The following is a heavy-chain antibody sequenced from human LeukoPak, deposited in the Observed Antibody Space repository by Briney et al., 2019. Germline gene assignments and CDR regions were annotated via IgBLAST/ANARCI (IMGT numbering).Heavy chain of an antibody. CDR1: GYTFTSYG. V-gene: IGHV1-18*04. CDR2: ISAYNGNT. Sequence: ASVTVSCTASGYTFTSYGISWVRQSPGQGLEWMGWISAYNGNTNYAQKIQGRVTMTTDTSTSTAYMEMRSLRSDDPAVYYCGRRGYCSSTSCEKFDYWGQGTLVTVSS. J-gene: IGHJ4*02. D-gene: IGHD2-2*01. CDR3: GRRGYCSSTSCEKFDY.